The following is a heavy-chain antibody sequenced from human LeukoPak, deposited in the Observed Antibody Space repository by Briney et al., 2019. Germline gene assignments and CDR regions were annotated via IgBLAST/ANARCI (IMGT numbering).Heavy chain of an antibody. Sequence: GGSLRLSCAASGFTFSSYWMHRVRQAPGKGLVWVSRINSDGSSTSYADSVKGRFTISRDNAKNTLYLQMNSLRAEDTAVYYCARDHGPYYYDSSGYYYWGQGTLVTVSS. D-gene: IGHD3-22*01. CDR2: INSDGSST. CDR1: GFTFSSYW. J-gene: IGHJ4*02. V-gene: IGHV3-74*01. CDR3: ARDHGPYYYDSSGYYY.